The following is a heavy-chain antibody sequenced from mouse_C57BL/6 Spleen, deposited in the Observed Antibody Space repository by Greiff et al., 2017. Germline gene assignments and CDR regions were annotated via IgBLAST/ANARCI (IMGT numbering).Heavy chain of an antibody. CDR2: IDPSDSYT. V-gene: IGHV1-50*01. J-gene: IGHJ2*01. Sequence: VQLQQPGAELVKPGASVKLSCKASGYTFTSYWMQWVKQRPGQGLEWIGEIDPSDSYTNYNQKFKGKATLTVDTSSSTAYMQLSSLTSEDSAVYYCARSGDDGGQGTTLTVSS. CDR3: ARSGDD. CDR1: GYTFTSYW.